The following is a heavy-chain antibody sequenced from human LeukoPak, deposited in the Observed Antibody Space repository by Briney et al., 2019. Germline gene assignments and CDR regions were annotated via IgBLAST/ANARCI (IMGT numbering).Heavy chain of an antibody. V-gene: IGHV3-23*01. J-gene: IGHJ4*02. D-gene: IGHD5-12*01. CDR1: GFTFSSYA. CDR2: ISGSGGST. CDR3: AKAGGYSGYGDYDY. Sequence: GGSLRLSCAASGFTFSSYAMSWVRQAPGKGLEWVSAISGSGGSTYYADSVKGRFTISRDNSKNTLYLQMNSLRAEDTAVYYCAKAGGYSGYGDYDYWGQGTLVTVSS.